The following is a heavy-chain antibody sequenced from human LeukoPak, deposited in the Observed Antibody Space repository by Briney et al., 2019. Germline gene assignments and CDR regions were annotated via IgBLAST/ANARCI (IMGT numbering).Heavy chain of an antibody. V-gene: IGHV3-11*01. Sequence: PGGSLRLSCAASGFTFSDYYMSWIRQAPGKGLEWVSYISSSGSTIYYADSVKGRFTISRDNAKNSLYLQMNSLRAEDTAVYYCARRLKRYYGSGSYYNPLDYRGQGTLVTVSS. J-gene: IGHJ4*02. CDR1: GFTFSDYY. CDR2: ISSSGSTI. CDR3: ARRLKRYYGSGSYYNPLDY. D-gene: IGHD3-10*01.